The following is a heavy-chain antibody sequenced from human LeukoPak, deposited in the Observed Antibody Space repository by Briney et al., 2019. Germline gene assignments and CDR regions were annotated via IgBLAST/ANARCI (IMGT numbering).Heavy chain of an antibody. Sequence: GASVKVSCKASGYTFTSYYMHWVRQAPGQGLEWMGIINPSGGSTSYAQKFQGRVTMTRDMSTSTVYMELSSLRSEDTAVYYCARGVGGYSGYDATYYFDYWGQGTLVTVSS. V-gene: IGHV1-46*01. CDR2: INPSGGST. CDR3: ARGVGGYSGYDATYYFDY. CDR1: GYTFTSYY. D-gene: IGHD5-12*01. J-gene: IGHJ4*02.